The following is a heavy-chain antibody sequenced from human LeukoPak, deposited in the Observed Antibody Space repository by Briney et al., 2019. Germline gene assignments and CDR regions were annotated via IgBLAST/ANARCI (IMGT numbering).Heavy chain of an antibody. J-gene: IGHJ4*02. Sequence: GGSLRLSCAASGFTFSSYAMHWVRQAPGKGLEWVAVISYDGSNKYYADSVKGRFTISRDNSKNTLYLQMNSLRAEDTAVYYCARDRVGYYDSRTDYWGQGTLVTVSS. CDR3: ARDRVGYYDSRTDY. CDR2: ISYDGSNK. V-gene: IGHV3-30*04. D-gene: IGHD3-22*01. CDR1: GFTFSSYA.